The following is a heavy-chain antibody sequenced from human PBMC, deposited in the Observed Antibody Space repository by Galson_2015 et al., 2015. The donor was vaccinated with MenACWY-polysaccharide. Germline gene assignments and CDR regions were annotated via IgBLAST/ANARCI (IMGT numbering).Heavy chain of an antibody. J-gene: IGHJ6*02. CDR1: GFTFSSYG. V-gene: IGHV3-30*18. CDR3: AKERAYYDFWSGYLGYYYYGMDV. D-gene: IGHD3-3*01. Sequence: SLRLSCAASGFTFSSYGMHWVRQAPGKELEWVAVISYDGSNKYYADSVKGRFTISRDNSKNTLYLQMNSLRAEDTAVYYCAKERAYYDFWSGYLGYYYYGMDVWGQGTTVTVSS. CDR2: ISYDGSNK.